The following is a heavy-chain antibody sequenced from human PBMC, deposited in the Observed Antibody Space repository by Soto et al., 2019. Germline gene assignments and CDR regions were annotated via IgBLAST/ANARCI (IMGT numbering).Heavy chain of an antibody. CDR3: AKGKEAVGATSPFDY. CDR2: ISYDGSNK. D-gene: IGHD1-26*01. CDR1: GFTFSSYG. V-gene: IGHV3-30*18. Sequence: SLRLSCAVSGFTFSSYGMHWVRQAPGKGLEWVAVISYDGSNKYYADSVKGRFTISRDNSKNTLYLQMNSLRAEDTAVYYCAKGKEAVGATSPFDYWGQGTLVTVSS. J-gene: IGHJ4*02.